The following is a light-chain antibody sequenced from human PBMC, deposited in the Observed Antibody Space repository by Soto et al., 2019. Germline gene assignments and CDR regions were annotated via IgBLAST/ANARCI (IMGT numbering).Light chain of an antibody. CDR1: SSDVGAYTY. Sequence: QSVLTQPASVSGSPGQSITISCTGTSSDVGAYTYVSWYQQYPGKAPKLMIFEVSKRPSGVSNRFSGSKSGNTASLTISGLQAEDEADYYCSSYTTGNTLVFGGGTKLTVL. J-gene: IGLJ2*01. CDR3: SSYTTGNTLV. CDR2: EVS. V-gene: IGLV2-14*01.